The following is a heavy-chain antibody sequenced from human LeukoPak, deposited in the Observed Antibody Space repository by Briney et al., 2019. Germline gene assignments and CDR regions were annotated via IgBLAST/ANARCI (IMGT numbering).Heavy chain of an antibody. J-gene: IGHJ5*02. CDR3: ARGYGSGSYNWFDP. CDR1: GYTFTGYY. V-gene: IGHV1-2*06. D-gene: IGHD3-10*01. CDR2: INPNSGGT. Sequence: ASVRVSCKASGYTFTGYYMHWVRQAPGQGLERMGRINPNSGGTNYAQKFQGRVTMTRDTSISTAYMELSRLRSDDTAVYYCARGYGSGSYNWFDPWGQGTLVTVSS.